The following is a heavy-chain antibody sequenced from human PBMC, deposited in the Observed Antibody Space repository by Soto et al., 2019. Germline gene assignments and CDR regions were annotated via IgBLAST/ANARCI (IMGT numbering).Heavy chain of an antibody. CDR3: ACGPGTSYFDY. D-gene: IGHD2-2*01. J-gene: IGHJ4*02. CDR1: GFTFSSYG. Sequence: GGSLRLSCAASGFTFSSYGMHWVRQAPGKGLEWVAVIWSGGSNENYADSVKGRFTISRDNSKNMLYLQMNSLRAEDTAVYYCACGPGTSYFDYWGKGALVPVSS. V-gene: IGHV3-33*01. CDR2: IWSGGSNE.